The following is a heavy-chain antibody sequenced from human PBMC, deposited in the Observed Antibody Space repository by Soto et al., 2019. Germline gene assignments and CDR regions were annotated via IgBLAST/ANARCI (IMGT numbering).Heavy chain of an antibody. Sequence: ASVKVSCKASGYSVTSYYMHWVRQAPGQGLEWMGIINPNSGSTTYAQRFQGRVTMTRDTSTSTVYMELTSLTSGDTAVYYCARAGIAYCSSTTCYLYYYVMDVWGQGTTVTVSS. J-gene: IGHJ6*02. CDR3: ARAGIAYCSSTTCYLYYYVMDV. CDR2: INPNSGST. CDR1: GYSVTSYY. V-gene: IGHV1-46*01. D-gene: IGHD2-2*01.